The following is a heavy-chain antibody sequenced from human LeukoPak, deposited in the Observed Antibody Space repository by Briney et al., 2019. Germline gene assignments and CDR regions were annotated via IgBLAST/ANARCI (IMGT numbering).Heavy chain of an antibody. J-gene: IGHJ3*02. V-gene: IGHV4-59*08. CDR1: GGSISSYY. CDR2: IYYRGNT. CDR3: ARLGCASCFHSSTFDI. D-gene: IGHD2-15*01. Sequence: SETLSLTCTVSGGSISSYYWSWIRQPPGKGLEWIGYIYYRGNTNYNPSLKSRVTISVDTSKNQFSLKLSSVTASDTAVYYCARLGCASCFHSSTFDIWGRGTMVTVSS.